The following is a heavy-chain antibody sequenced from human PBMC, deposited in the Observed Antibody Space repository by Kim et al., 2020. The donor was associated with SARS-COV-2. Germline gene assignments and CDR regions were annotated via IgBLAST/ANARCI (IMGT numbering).Heavy chain of an antibody. Sequence: GGSLRLSCAASGFTFSSDAMSWVRQAPGKGPEWVSLVSGSGGSTYHADSVKGRFAISRDNSKKTLYLQMNSLRAEDTALYYCAKGESNNWYFFDYWGQGT. CDR1: GFTFSSDA. V-gene: IGHV3-23*01. CDR2: VSGSGGST. CDR3: AKGESNNWYFFDY. J-gene: IGHJ4*02. D-gene: IGHD6-13*01.